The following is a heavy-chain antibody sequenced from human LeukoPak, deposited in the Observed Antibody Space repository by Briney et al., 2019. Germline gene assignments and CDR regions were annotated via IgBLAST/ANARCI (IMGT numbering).Heavy chain of an antibody. CDR2: ISGSGANT. V-gene: IGHV3-23*01. CDR1: GFTFSSYD. J-gene: IGHJ4*02. CDR3: VKGSGVGWYLDY. Sequence: GGSLRLSCAASGFTFSSYDMSWVRLAPGKGLEWVSGISGSGANTRYADSVKGRFTISRDNSKNTLYLQMNNLRAEDTAVFFCVKGSGVGWYLDYWGRGTLVTVSS. D-gene: IGHD6-19*01.